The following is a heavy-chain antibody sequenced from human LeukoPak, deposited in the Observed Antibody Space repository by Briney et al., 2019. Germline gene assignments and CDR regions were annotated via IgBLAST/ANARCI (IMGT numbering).Heavy chain of an antibody. CDR3: ARGANYDFWSGHLNDPYYYYYYGMDV. D-gene: IGHD3-3*01. CDR1: GYTFTSYG. Sequence: ASVKVSCKASGYTFTSYGISWVRQAPGQGLEWMGWISAYNGNTNYAQKLQGRVTMTTDTSTSTAYMELRSLRSDDTAVYYCARGANYDFWSGHLNDPYYYYYYGMDVWGQGTTVTVSS. J-gene: IGHJ6*02. V-gene: IGHV1-18*01. CDR2: ISAYNGNT.